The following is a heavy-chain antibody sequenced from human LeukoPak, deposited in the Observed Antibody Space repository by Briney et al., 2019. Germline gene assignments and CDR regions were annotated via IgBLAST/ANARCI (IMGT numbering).Heavy chain of an antibody. CDR2: IRNDGSDK. Sequence: GGSLRLSCAASGFTFSTYGMHWVRQAPGKGLEWVAFIRNDGSDKYYADSVKGRFTISRDNSKNTLYLQMNRLRAEDTAVYCCAKDGIARSIFDYRGQGTLVTVSS. CDR1: GFTFSTYG. V-gene: IGHV3-30*02. D-gene: IGHD1-1*01. J-gene: IGHJ4*02. CDR3: AKDGIARSIFDY.